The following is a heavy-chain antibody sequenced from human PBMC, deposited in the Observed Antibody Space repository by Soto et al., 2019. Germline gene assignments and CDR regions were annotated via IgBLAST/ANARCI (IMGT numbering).Heavy chain of an antibody. D-gene: IGHD6-13*01. Sequence: QVQLVESGGGVVQPGRSLRLSCAASGFTFSSYGMHWVRQAPGKGLEWVAGIWYDGSNKYYADSVKGRFTISRDNSKNTLYLQMNSLRAEDTAVYYCARDGMAAAGMGVYWGQGTLVTVSS. CDR1: GFTFSSYG. V-gene: IGHV3-33*01. CDR3: ARDGMAAAGMGVY. CDR2: IWYDGSNK. J-gene: IGHJ4*02.